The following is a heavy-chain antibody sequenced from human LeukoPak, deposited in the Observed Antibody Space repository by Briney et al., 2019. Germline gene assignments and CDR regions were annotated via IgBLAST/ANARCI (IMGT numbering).Heavy chain of an antibody. J-gene: IGHJ4*02. CDR3: AKDLSRSGSYYEYYFYY. Sequence: GGSLRLSCAASGFTFSSYAMSWVRQAPGKGLEWVSAISGSGGSTYYADSVKGRFTISRDNSKNTLYLQMNSLRAEDTAVYYCAKDLSRSGSYYEYYFYYWGQGTLVTVSS. D-gene: IGHD3-10*01. CDR2: ISGSGGST. CDR1: GFTFSSYA. V-gene: IGHV3-23*01.